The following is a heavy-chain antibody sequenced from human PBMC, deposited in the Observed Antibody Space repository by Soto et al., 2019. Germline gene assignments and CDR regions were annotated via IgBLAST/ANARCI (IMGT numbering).Heavy chain of an antibody. D-gene: IGHD2-2*01. CDR3: ARLTGYCSSTSCYAYYGMDV. V-gene: IGHV4-59*01. J-gene: IGHJ6*02. CDR1: GGTISSYY. CDR2: IYYSGST. Sequence: WETLSLTCTVSGGTISSYYWSWIRQPPGKGLEWIGYIYYSGSTNYNPSLKSRVTISVDTSKNQFSLKLSSVTAADTAVYYCARLTGYCSSTSCYAYYGMDVWGQGTTVTVS.